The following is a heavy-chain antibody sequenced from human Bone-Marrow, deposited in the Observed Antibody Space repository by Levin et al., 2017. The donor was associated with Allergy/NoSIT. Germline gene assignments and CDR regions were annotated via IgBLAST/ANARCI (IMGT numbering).Heavy chain of an antibody. CDR1: DFTVSANS. D-gene: IGHD4-11*01. J-gene: IGHJ6*03. CDR2: TYSDDTT. V-gene: IGHV3-53*01. Sequence: LSLTCAVSDFTVSANSMSWVRQAPGQGLEWVSATYSDDTTYYADSVKGRFTISRDHAKNTLYLQMNSLRAEDTAVYYCTRVAHDYSNYDSEPHRYYYMDVWGKGTTVTVSS. CDR3: TRVAHDYSNYDSEPHRYYYMDV.